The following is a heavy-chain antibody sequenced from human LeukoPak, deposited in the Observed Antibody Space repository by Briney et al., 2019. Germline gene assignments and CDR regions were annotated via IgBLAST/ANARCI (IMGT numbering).Heavy chain of an antibody. V-gene: IGHV3-23*01. D-gene: IGHD7-27*01. CDR2: INGGGVST. CDR3: AKEGTGYYYYMEV. Sequence: GGSLRLSCAASGIIFRNFAMNWVRQAPGKGLEWVSAINGGGVSTYYADSVKGRFTISRDNSKNTLYLQMNSLRAEDTAVYYCAKEGTGYYYYMEVWGKGTTVTVSS. J-gene: IGHJ6*03. CDR1: GIIFRNFA.